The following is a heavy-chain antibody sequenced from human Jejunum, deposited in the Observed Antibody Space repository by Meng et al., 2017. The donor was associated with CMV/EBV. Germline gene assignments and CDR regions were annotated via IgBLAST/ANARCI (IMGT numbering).Heavy chain of an antibody. D-gene: IGHD5-18*01. CDR1: GFSFSGYS. CDR2: ITGSSYI. Sequence: SGFSFSGYSINWVRQAPGKGLEWVSAITGSSYINYADSVKGRFTISRDNAKNSLYLQMNSLRAEDTAVYYCARGSGYNYGHSPLDHWGQGTLVTVSS. V-gene: IGHV3-21*01. CDR3: ARGSGYNYGHSPLDH. J-gene: IGHJ4*02.